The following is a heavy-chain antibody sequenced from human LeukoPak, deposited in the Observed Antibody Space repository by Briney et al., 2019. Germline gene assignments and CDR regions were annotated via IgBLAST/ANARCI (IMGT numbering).Heavy chain of an antibody. V-gene: IGHV3-23*01. CDR1: GFTFSSYG. CDR2: ISGSGGST. Sequence: GGSLRLSCAASGFTFSSYGMHWVRQAPGKGLEWVSAISGSGGSTYYADSVKGRFTISRDNSKNTLYLQMNSLRAEDTAVYYCAKDSYYSSGWYIGDYWGQGTLVTVSS. J-gene: IGHJ4*02. CDR3: AKDSYYSSGWYIGDY. D-gene: IGHD6-19*01.